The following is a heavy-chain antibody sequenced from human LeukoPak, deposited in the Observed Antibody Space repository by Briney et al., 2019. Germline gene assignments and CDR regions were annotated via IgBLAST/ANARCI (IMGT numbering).Heavy chain of an antibody. V-gene: IGHV3-11*04. CDR2: ISSSGNTI. CDR3: ARGDPGIATTGPPFDY. Sequence: GGSLRLSCAASGFTFSNAWMSWVRQAPGKGLEWVSYISSSGNTIYYADSVKGRFTISRDNAKNSLYLQMNSLRAEDTAVYYCARGDPGIATTGPPFDYWGQGTLVTVSS. CDR1: GFTFSNAW. D-gene: IGHD6-13*01. J-gene: IGHJ4*02.